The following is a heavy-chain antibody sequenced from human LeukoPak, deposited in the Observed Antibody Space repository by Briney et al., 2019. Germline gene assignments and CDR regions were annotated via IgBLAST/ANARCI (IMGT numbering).Heavy chain of an antibody. D-gene: IGHD1-26*01. Sequence: SETLSLTCTVSGGSISSYYWSWIRQPPGKGLEWIGDISRSGSTNYNPSLKSRVTISIDTSKNQFSLKLSSVTAADTAVYYCASLTGANWFDPWGQGTLVTVSS. J-gene: IGHJ5*02. CDR1: GGSISSYY. V-gene: IGHV4-34*01. CDR2: ISRSGST. CDR3: ASLTGANWFDP.